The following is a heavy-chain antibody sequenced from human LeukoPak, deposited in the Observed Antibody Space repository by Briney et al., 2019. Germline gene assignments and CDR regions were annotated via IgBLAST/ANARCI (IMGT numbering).Heavy chain of an antibody. Sequence: ASVKVSCKASGYTFTGYYMHWVRQAPGQGLEWMGWINPNSGGTNYAQKFQGRVTMTRDTSISTAYMELSRLRSDDTAVYYCARVYDYGDYSFDYWGQGTLVTVSS. CDR3: ARVYDYGDYSFDY. V-gene: IGHV1-2*02. D-gene: IGHD4-17*01. CDR2: INPNSGGT. J-gene: IGHJ4*02. CDR1: GYTFTGYY.